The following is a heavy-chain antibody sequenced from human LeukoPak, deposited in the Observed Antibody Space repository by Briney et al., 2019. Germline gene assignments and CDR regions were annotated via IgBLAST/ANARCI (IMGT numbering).Heavy chain of an antibody. J-gene: IGHJ4*02. V-gene: IGHV1-2*06. CDR1: GYTFTGCY. CDR3: ARYYYDSIVYFDY. CDR2: INPNSGGT. Sequence: ASVKVSCKASGYTFTGCYMHWVRQAPGQGLEWMGRINPNSGGTNYAQKFQGRVTMTRDTSISTDYMELSRLRSDDTAVYYCARYYYDSIVYFDYWGQGTLVTVSS. D-gene: IGHD3-22*01.